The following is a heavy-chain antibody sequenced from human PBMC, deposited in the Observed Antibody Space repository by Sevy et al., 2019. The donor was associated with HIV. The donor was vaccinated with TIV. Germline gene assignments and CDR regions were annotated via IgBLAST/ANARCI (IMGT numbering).Heavy chain of an antibody. CDR1: GGSITDTPYY. D-gene: IGHD2-15*01. Sequence: SETLSLTCIVSGGSITDTPYYWGWIRQPPGKGLEWIGTIHYTGNTYSTLSLKSRLTISADTSNNQFSLKLSSVTAADTAVYYCVSLKCSGGSCSPFDAFDIWGQGTKVTVSS. V-gene: IGHV4-39*01. CDR2: IHYTGNT. J-gene: IGHJ3*02. CDR3: VSLKCSGGSCSPFDAFDI.